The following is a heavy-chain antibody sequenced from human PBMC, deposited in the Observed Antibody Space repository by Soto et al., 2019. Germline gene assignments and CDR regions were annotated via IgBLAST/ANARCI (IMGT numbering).Heavy chain of an antibody. CDR1: GGSISSYY. D-gene: IGHD6-6*01. V-gene: IGHV4-59*01. CDR3: AAPPRY. J-gene: IGHJ4*02. CDR2: IYDSGST. Sequence: SETLSLTCSVSGGSISSYYWSWIRQPPGKGLEWIGYIYDSGSTNYNPSLKSRVTISVDTSKNQFSLKLTSVTAADTAVYYCAAPPRYWGQGTLVTVSS.